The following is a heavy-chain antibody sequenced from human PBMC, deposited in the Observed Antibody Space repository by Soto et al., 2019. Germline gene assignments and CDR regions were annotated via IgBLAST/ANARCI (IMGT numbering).Heavy chain of an antibody. D-gene: IGHD3-22*01. J-gene: IGHJ5*02. Sequence: QVQLVQSGAEVKKPGSSVKVSCKASGGTFSSYAISWVRQAPGQGLEWMGGIIPIFGTANYAQKFQGRVMITADESTSNAYMELSSLRSKDTAVYYCARAYYYDSSGYYNWCDPWGQGTLFTVSS. CDR2: IIPIFGTA. V-gene: IGHV1-69*01. CDR3: ARAYYYDSSGYYNWCDP. CDR1: GGTFSSYA.